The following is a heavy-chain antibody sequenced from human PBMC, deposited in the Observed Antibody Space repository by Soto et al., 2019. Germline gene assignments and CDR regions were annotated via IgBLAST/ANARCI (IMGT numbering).Heavy chain of an antibody. V-gene: IGHV1-18*01. CDR1: GYTFTSYG. CDR2: ISGYDGRT. J-gene: IGHJ6*02. CDR3: AREGDVPCDYYGMDV. D-gene: IGHD2-21*02. Sequence: QVHLVQSGAEVKKPGASVKVSCKTSGYTFTSYGISWVRQAPGQGLEWMGWISGYDGRTNFAQKVQDRVTMTTDTSTSTVYMELRRLRSDDTAVYYCAREGDVPCDYYGMDVWGQGTTVTVSS.